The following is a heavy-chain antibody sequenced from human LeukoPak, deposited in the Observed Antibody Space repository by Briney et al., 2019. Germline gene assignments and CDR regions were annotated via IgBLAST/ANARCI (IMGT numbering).Heavy chain of an antibody. CDR2: INHSGST. D-gene: IGHD2-2*01. CDR3: ARGAPQDIVVVPAAPSFDY. J-gene: IGHJ4*02. CDR1: GGSFSGYY. V-gene: IGHV4-34*01. Sequence: SETLSLTCAVYGGSFSGYYWSWIRQPPGKGLEWIGEINHSGSTNYNPSLKGRVTISVDTSKNQFSLKLSSVTAADTAVYYCARGAPQDIVVVPAAPSFDYWGQGTLVTVSS.